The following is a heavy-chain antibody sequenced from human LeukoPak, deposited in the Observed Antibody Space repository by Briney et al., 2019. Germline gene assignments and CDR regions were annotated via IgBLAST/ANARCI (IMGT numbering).Heavy chain of an antibody. J-gene: IGHJ3*02. CDR1: GYTSTSPD. CDR3: ARYTQHYGFDI. D-gene: IGHD3-3*02. V-gene: IGHV1-8*01. Sequence: GASVKVSCKASGYTSTSPDINWVRQATGRGLEWLGWMNPRDNTGYAQKFQGRVTLTRDKSINTAYMELSSLRSDDTAVYYCARYTQHYGFDIWGQGAMVTVSA. CDR2: MNPRDNT.